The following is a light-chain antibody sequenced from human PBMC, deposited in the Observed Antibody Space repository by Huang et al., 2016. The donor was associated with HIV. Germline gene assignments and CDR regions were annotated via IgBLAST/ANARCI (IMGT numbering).Light chain of an antibody. CDR1: QDINEY. Sequence: DIQMTQSPSVMSASVGDRVTITCRASQDINEYLAWFQQRPGKVPRRLIYAVSSLQSGVPSRFSGSGSGTEFTLTINSLQPEDFATYYCLLHKGDSFTFGGGTKVEIK. J-gene: IGKJ4*01. V-gene: IGKV1-17*03. CDR2: AVS. CDR3: LLHKGDSFT.